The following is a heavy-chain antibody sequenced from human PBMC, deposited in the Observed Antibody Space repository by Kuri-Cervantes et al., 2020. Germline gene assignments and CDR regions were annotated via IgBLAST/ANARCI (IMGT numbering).Heavy chain of an antibody. CDR1: GFTFSSYG. J-gene: IGHJ4*02. CDR3: ARWGLVPAAPLDY. Sequence: GESLKISCAASGFTFSSYGMHWVRQAPGKGLEWVAVIWYDGSNKYYADSVKGRFTISRDNSKNTLYLQMNSLRAEDTAVYYCARWGLVPAAPLDYWGQGTLVTVSS. D-gene: IGHD2-2*01. CDR2: IWYDGSNK. V-gene: IGHV3-33*01.